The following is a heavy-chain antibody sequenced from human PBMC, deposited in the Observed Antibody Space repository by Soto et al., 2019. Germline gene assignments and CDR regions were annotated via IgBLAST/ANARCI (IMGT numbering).Heavy chain of an antibody. V-gene: IGHV3-23*01. CDR2: ISGSGGST. CDR1: GFTFSSYA. Sequence: EVQLLESGGGLVQPGGSLRLSCAASGFTFSSYAMSWVRQAPGKGLEWVSAISGSGGSTYYADSVKGRFTISRDNSKNTLYLQMNSLRAEDTAVYYCAKEGESTGTRGDCYGMDVWGQGTTVTVSS. J-gene: IGHJ6*02. D-gene: IGHD1-1*01. CDR3: AKEGESTGTRGDCYGMDV.